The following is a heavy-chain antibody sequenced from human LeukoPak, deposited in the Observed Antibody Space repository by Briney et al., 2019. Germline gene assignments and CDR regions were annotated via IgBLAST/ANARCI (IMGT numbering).Heavy chain of an antibody. CDR2: IIPMSGTA. CDR3: ARDDSSSPQGAFDI. CDR1: GGAFNTDA. J-gene: IGHJ3*02. V-gene: IGHV1-69*05. Sequence: SVKVSCKASGGAFNTDAISWVRQAPGQGLEWMGRIIPMSGTANYAQKFQGRVTITTDESTSTAYMELSSLRSEDTAVYYCARDDSSSPQGAFDIWGQGTMDTVSS. D-gene: IGHD6-6*01.